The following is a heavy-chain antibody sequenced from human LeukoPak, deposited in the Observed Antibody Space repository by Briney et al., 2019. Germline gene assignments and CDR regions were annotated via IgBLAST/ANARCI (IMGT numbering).Heavy chain of an antibody. J-gene: IGHJ4*02. V-gene: IGHV1-2*02. CDR2: INPNSGGT. D-gene: IGHD3-16*02. Sequence: ASVKVSCKASGYSFTGYYMHWVRQAPGQGLEWMGWINPNSGGTTYAQEFQGRVTMTRDTSVRTAYMELMRLRSDDTAVYYCAREGYDYVWGSYRYSLDSWGQGTLVTVSS. CDR1: GYSFTGYY. CDR3: AREGYDYVWGSYRYSLDS.